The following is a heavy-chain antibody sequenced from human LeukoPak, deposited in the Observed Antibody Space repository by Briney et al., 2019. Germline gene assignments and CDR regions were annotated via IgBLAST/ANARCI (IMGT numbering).Heavy chain of an antibody. Sequence: GGSLILSCVTSGFTFSRHGMHWVRQAPGKGLERVAVIWNDGSKKYYADSVKGRFTISRDNFENTLYLQMNSLRAEDTAVYYCARPGERWDNWYFDLWGRGTLVTVSS. CDR1: GFTFSRHG. CDR3: ARPGERWDNWYFDL. J-gene: IGHJ2*01. CDR2: IWNDGSKK. D-gene: IGHD7-27*01. V-gene: IGHV3-33*01.